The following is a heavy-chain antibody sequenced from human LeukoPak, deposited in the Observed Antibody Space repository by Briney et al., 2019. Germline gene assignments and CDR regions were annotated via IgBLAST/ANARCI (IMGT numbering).Heavy chain of an antibody. CDR1: GYTFTGYY. CDR3: ARAQGLESPAFFMDV. CDR2: INPNSGGT. V-gene: IGHV1-2*02. J-gene: IGHJ6*03. Sequence: GASVKVSCKASGYTFTGYYMHWVRQAPGQGLEWMGWINPNSGGTNYAQKFQGRVTMTRDTSISTAYMELSRLRSDDTAVYYCARAQGLESPAFFMDVWGKGTTVTVSS. D-gene: IGHD3-3*01.